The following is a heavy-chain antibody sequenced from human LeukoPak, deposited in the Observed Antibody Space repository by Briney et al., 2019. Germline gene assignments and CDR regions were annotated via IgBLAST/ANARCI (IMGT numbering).Heavy chain of an antibody. J-gene: IGHJ3*02. CDR1: GGSISSSSYY. D-gene: IGHD1-7*01. V-gene: IGHV4-61*05. CDR2: IYYSGST. Sequence: SETLSLTCTVSGGSISSSSYYWGWIRQPPGKGLEWIGYIYYSGSTNYNPSLKSRVTISVDTSKNQFSLKLSSVTAADTAFYYCARELQDVFDIWGQGTMVTVSS. CDR3: ARELQDVFDI.